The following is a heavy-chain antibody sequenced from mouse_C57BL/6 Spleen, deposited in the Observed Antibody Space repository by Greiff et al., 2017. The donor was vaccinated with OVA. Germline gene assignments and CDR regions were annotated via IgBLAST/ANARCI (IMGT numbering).Heavy chain of an antibody. D-gene: IGHD6-5*01. V-gene: IGHV1-7*01. CDR3: ARFPISSVVDY. CDR1: GYTFTSYW. J-gene: IGHJ2*01. Sequence: VQVVESGAELAKPGASVKLSCKASGYTFTSYWMHWVKQRPGQGLEWIGYINPSSGYTTYNQKFKDKATLTADKSSITAYMQLSSLPYEDSAVYYCARFPISSVVDYWGQGTTLTVSS. CDR2: INPSSGYT.